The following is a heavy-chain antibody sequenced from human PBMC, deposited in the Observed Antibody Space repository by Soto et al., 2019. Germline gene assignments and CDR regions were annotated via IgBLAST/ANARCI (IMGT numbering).Heavy chain of an antibody. D-gene: IGHD1-26*01. V-gene: IGHV4-31*03. CDR3: AREKSLGANYFDS. Sequence: SETLSLTCSVSGGSVSSGGHYWSWIRQHPGKGLEWIGYIYNGGSTYYKPSLSSRVTISIDTSKNQFSLRLSSVTAADTAVYYCAREKSLGANYFDSWGQGTQVTVYS. J-gene: IGHJ4*02. CDR1: GGSVSSGGHY. CDR2: IYNGGST.